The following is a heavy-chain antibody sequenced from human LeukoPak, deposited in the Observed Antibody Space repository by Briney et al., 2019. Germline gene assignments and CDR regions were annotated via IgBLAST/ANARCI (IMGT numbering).Heavy chain of an antibody. CDR2: ISAYNGNT. CDR1: GYTFTNYG. Sequence: ASVKVSCTASGYTFTNYGISWVRQAPGQGLEWMGWISAYNGNTNYAQKLQGRVTMTTGTSTSTAYMELRSLRSDDTAVYYCARDRDYGDYNTQDLFVYWGQGTLVTVSS. CDR3: ARDRDYGDYNTQDLFVY. J-gene: IGHJ4*02. D-gene: IGHD4-17*01. V-gene: IGHV1-18*01.